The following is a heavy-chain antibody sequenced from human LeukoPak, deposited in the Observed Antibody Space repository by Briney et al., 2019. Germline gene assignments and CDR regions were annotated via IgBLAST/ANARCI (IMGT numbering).Heavy chain of an antibody. J-gene: IGHJ4*02. V-gene: IGHV4-61*02. CDR1: GGSISGGSYY. Sequence: PSETLSLTCTVSGGSISGGSYYWSWIRQPAGKGLEWIGRIYTSGSTNYNPSLRSRVTISVDTSKNQFSLKLSSVTAADTAVYYCARDPDYWGQGTLVTVSS. CDR2: IYTSGST. CDR3: ARDPDY.